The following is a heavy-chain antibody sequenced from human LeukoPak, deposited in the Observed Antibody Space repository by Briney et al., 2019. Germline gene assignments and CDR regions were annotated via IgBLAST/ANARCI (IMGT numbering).Heavy chain of an antibody. CDR2: IKQDGSEK. CDR3: ARVGGSSWGYFYYHMDV. V-gene: IGHV3-7*01. D-gene: IGHD6-13*01. Sequence: PGGSLRLSCAASGFTFSSYWMNWVRQAPGKGLEWVANIKQDGSEKYYVDSVKGRFTISRDNAKNTLYLQMNSLRAEDTAVYYCARVGGSSWGYFYYHMDVWGKGTAVTVSS. CDR1: GFTFSSYW. J-gene: IGHJ6*03.